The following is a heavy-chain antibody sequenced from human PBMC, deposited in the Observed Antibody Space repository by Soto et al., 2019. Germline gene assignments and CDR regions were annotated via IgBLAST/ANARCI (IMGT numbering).Heavy chain of an antibody. D-gene: IGHD2-2*01. J-gene: IGHJ5*02. CDR1: GYTFTSYA. CDR2: INAGNGNT. V-gene: IGHV1-3*01. Sequence: GASVKVSCKASGYTFTSYAMHWVRQAPGQRLEWMGWINAGNGNTKYSQKFQGRVTITRDTSASTAYMELSSLRSEDTAVYYCARDGGYCSSTCCQNWFDPWGQGTLVTVSS. CDR3: ARDGGYCSSTCCQNWFDP.